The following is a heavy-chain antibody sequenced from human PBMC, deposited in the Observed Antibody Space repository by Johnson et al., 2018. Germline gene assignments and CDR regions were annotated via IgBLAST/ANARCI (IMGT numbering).Heavy chain of an antibody. D-gene: IGHD3-9*01. J-gene: IGHJ6*02. V-gene: IGHV4-59*01. Sequence: QVQLQESGPGLVKPSETLSLTCTVSGGSISSYYWSWIRQPPGKGLEWIGYIYYSGSTNSNPSLKSRVTISVDTSKNQFSLKLRSVTAADTAVYYCARGVTISYGMDVWGQGTTVTVSS. CDR2: IYYSGST. CDR1: GGSISSYY. CDR3: ARGVTISYGMDV.